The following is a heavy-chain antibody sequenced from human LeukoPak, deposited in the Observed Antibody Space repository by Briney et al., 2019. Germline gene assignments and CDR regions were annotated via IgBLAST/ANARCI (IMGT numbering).Heavy chain of an antibody. CDR2: ISYDGGNK. J-gene: IGHJ4*02. CDR3: AKDGNYYGSRSYPPADN. D-gene: IGHD3-10*01. V-gene: IGHV3-30*18. Sequence: GGSLRLSCAASGFTFSSYDMHWVRQAPGKGLEWVAVISYDGGNKYYADSVKGRFTISRDNSKNTLYLQMNSLRGEDTAVYYCAKDGNYYGSRSYPPADNWGQGTLVTVSS. CDR1: GFTFSSYD.